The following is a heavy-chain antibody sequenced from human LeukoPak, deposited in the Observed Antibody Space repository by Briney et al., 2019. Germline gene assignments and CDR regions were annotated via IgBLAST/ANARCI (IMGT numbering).Heavy chain of an antibody. Sequence: GGSLRLSCAASGFTFSSYGMHWVRQAPGKGLEWVAVISYDGSNKYYADSVKGRFTISRDNSKNTLYLQMNSLRAEDTAVYYCAKDSGGAATPLDAFGIWGQGTMVTVSS. D-gene: IGHD2-15*01. J-gene: IGHJ3*02. CDR1: GFTFSSYG. CDR2: ISYDGSNK. V-gene: IGHV3-30*18. CDR3: AKDSGGAATPLDAFGI.